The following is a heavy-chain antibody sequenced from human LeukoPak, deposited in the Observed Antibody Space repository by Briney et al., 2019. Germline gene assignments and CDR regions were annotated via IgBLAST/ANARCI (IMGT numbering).Heavy chain of an antibody. CDR2: ISSSGSTI. CDR3: ARAPPVTPFDY. J-gene: IGHJ4*02. CDR1: GFTFSSYE. V-gene: IGHV3-48*03. Sequence: GGSLRLSCAASGFTFSSYEMNWVRQAPGKGLEWVSYISSSGSTIYYADSVQGRFTISRDNAKNSLYLQMNSLRAEDTAVYYCARAPPVTPFDYWGQGTLVTVSS. D-gene: IGHD4-17*01.